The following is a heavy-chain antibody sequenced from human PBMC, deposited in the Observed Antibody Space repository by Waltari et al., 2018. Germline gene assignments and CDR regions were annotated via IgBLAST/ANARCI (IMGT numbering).Heavy chain of an antibody. CDR3: ATGVMTNTFDV. Sequence: VKIVESGGGVVQPGGSLRLSCKTSGFNFRHYGMHWVRQATGKGVEWLAFLRYDGSTKSDTKSVKGRFSISRDNSNSTLFLQMNSLRAADSAMYYCATGVMTNTFDVWGQGTMVAASS. D-gene: IGHD3-16*01. J-gene: IGHJ3*01. V-gene: IGHV3-30*02. CDR1: GFNFRHYG. CDR2: LRYDGSTK.